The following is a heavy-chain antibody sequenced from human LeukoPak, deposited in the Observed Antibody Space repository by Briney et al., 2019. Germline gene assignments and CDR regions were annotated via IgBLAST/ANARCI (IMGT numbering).Heavy chain of an antibody. D-gene: IGHD6-25*01. V-gene: IGHV1-18*01. CDR2: ISGYNGNT. CDR1: GYTFTIYG. Sequence: ASVKVSCKASGYTFTIYGISWVRQAPGQGLEWMGLISGYNGNTNYAQKFQGRVTMTTDTSTSTAYMELRSLKSDDTAVYYCAREAPYSSDDYWGQGTPVTVSS. J-gene: IGHJ4*02. CDR3: AREAPYSSDDY.